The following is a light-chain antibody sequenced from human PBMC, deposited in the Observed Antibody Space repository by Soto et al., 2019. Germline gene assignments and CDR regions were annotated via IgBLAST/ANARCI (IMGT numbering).Light chain of an antibody. CDR3: QQRQYWPPIT. Sequence: EIVMTQSPATLSVSPGERATLSCRASQSVRNYLAWYQQKPGQAPRLLIYDASSRAIGIPARFSGSASGTVFTLNISSLQSEDFALYYCQQRQYWPPITFGQGTRLEIK. CDR1: QSVRNY. CDR2: DAS. J-gene: IGKJ5*01. V-gene: IGKV3-11*01.